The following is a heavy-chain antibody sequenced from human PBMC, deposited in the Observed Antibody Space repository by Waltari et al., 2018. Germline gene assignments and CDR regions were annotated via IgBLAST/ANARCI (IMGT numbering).Heavy chain of an antibody. J-gene: IGHJ3*02. CDR1: GFTFSSYA. Sequence: EVQLVESGGGLVQPGASLRLSCAASGFTFSSYAMSWFRQAPGKGLEWVSAISCSGGSTDYADSVKGRFTISRDNSKNTLYLQMNSLRAEDTAVDYCAKGGALLWFREGDGAFDIWGQGTMVTVSS. V-gene: IGHV3-23*04. D-gene: IGHD3-10*01. CDR3: AKGGALLWFREGDGAFDI. CDR2: ISCSGGST.